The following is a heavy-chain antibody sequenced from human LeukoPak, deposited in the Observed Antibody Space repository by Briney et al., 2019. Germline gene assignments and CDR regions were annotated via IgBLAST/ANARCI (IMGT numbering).Heavy chain of an antibody. D-gene: IGHD3-3*01. CDR1: GGTFSSYA. Sequence: GASVKVSCKASGGTFSSYAISWVRQAPGQGLEWMGGIIPIFGTANYAQKFQGRVTITADESTSTAYMELSSLRSEDTAVYYCARNNYDFWSGYYTANNWFDPWGQGTLVTVSS. CDR2: IIPIFGTA. V-gene: IGHV1-69*13. CDR3: ARNNYDFWSGYYTANNWFDP. J-gene: IGHJ5*02.